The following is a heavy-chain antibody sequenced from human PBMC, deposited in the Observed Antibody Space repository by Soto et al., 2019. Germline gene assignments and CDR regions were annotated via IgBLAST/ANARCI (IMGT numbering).Heavy chain of an antibody. J-gene: IGHJ3*02. CDR1: GGSISSSSYY. CDR2: IYYSGST. CDR3: ARSTVADDAFDI. V-gene: IGHV4-39*01. D-gene: IGHD6-19*01. Sequence: SETLCLTCTVSGGSISSSSYYWGWIRQPPGKGLEWIGNIYYSGSTYYNPSLKSRVTISVDTSKNQFSLKLSSVTAADTAVYYCARSTVADDAFDIWGQGTMVTVSS.